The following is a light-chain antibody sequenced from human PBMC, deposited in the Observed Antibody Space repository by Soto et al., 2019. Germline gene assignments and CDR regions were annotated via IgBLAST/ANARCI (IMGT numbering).Light chain of an antibody. CDR3: SSYTSTRTL. J-gene: IGLJ2*01. CDR1: SSDIGANNY. CDR2: EIN. Sequence: QSALTQPASVSGSPGQSITIFCTGTSSDIGANNYVSWYQQHPGRAPKLMIFEINNRPSGVSDRFSGSKSDNTASLTISGLQTEDEGDYYCSSYTSTRTLFGGGTKLTVL. V-gene: IGLV2-14*01.